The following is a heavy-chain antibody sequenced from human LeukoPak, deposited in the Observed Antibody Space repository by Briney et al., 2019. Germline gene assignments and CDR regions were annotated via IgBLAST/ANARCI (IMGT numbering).Heavy chain of an antibody. Sequence: PGGSLRLSCAASGFTFSSYAMSWVRQAPGKGLEWVSAISGSGGSTYYADSVKGRFTISRDNSKNTLYLQMNSLRAEDTAVYYCAKTPTRGLLGPGEYFQHWGQGTLVTVSS. CDR3: AKTPTRGLLGPGEYFQH. CDR1: GFTFSSYA. V-gene: IGHV3-23*01. CDR2: ISGSGGST. D-gene: IGHD1-26*01. J-gene: IGHJ1*01.